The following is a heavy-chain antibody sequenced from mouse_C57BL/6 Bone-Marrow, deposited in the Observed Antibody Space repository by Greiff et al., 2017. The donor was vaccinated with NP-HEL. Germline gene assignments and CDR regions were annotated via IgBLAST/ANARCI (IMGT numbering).Heavy chain of an antibody. CDR1: GFNIKNTY. Sequence: VQLKESVAELVRPGASVKLSCTASGFNIKNTYMHWVKQRPEQGLEWIGRIDTANGITKYAPQFQGKATITADTSSNTAYMQLSSLTSEDTAIYYCARGDGYLLVADWGQGTLVTVSA. J-gene: IGHJ3*01. D-gene: IGHD2-3*01. CDR3: ARGDGYLLVAD. CDR2: IDTANGIT. V-gene: IGHV14-3*01.